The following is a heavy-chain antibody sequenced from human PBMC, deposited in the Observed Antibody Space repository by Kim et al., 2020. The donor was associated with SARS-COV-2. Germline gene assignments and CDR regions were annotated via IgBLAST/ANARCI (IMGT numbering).Heavy chain of an antibody. CDR2: ISNSGSAK. J-gene: IGHJ4*02. Sequence: GGSLRLSCAASGFIFSSYSMNWVRQAPGKGLEWVSYISNSGSAKYYADSVKGRFTISRDNAENSLYLLMNSLRDEDTAVNYCVGAPEATNYWGQGTLVTVSS. D-gene: IGHD6-25*01. V-gene: IGHV3-48*02. CDR3: VGAPEATNY. CDR1: GFIFSSYS.